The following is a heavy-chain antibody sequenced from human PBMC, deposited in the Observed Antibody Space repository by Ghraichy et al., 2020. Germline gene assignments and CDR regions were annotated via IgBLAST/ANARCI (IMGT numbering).Heavy chain of an antibody. V-gene: IGHV3-23*01. CDR1: GFTFSSYA. CDR3: AKDLRWLVACFDI. J-gene: IGHJ3*02. Sequence: LSLTCAASGFTFSSYAMSWVRQAPGKGLEWVSVISGSGGSTYYADSVKGRFTISRDNSKNTLYLQMNSLRAEDTAVYYCAKDLRWLVACFDIWGQGTMVTVSS. CDR2: ISGSGGST. D-gene: IGHD6-19*01.